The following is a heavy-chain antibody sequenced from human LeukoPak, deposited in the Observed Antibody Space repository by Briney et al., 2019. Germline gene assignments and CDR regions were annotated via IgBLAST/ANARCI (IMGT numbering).Heavy chain of an antibody. J-gene: IGHJ6*03. CDR1: GASVSSNSAA. Sequence: SQTRSLTCAISGASVSSNSAALNWIMQSPSRRLEWLGRTYYRSKWYNDYAVSVKSRITINPDTSKNQFSLQLNSVTPEDTAVYYCARAYIPRKSYYYYYYMDVWGKGTTVTVSS. CDR2: TYYRSKWYN. CDR3: ARAYIPRKSYYYYYYMDV. V-gene: IGHV6-1*01. D-gene: IGHD1-14*01.